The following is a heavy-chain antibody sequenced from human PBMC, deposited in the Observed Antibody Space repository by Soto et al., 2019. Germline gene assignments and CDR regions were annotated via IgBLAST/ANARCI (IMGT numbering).Heavy chain of an antibody. CDR1: GGSFSRGGYY. J-gene: IGHJ6*03. D-gene: IGHD5-12*01. V-gene: IGHV4-31*03. CDR2: IYYSGGT. CDR3: ARKDSGYADYMDV. Sequence: QVQLQESGPGLVKPSQTLSLTCTVSGGSFSRGGYYWSWIRQHPGKGLEWIGYIYYSGGTYYNPSLKSRVTISVDTSENQFSLRLSSVTAADTAVYYCARKDSGYADYMDVWGKGTTVTVSS.